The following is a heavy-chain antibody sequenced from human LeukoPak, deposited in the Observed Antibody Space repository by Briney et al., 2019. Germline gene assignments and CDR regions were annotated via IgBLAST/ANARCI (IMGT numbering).Heavy chain of an antibody. Sequence: GGSLRLSCAASGFTFSSYGMSWVRQAPGKGLEWVSAISGSGGSTYYADSVKGRFTISRDNSKNTLYLQMNSLRAEDTAVYYCSRDLRGADDYWGQGTLVTVSS. D-gene: IGHD1-26*01. V-gene: IGHV3-23*01. CDR2: ISGSGGST. J-gene: IGHJ4*02. CDR3: SRDLRGADDY. CDR1: GFTFSSYG.